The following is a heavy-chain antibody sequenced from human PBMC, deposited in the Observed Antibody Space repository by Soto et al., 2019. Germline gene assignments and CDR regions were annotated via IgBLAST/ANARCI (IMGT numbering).Heavy chain of an antibody. CDR1: GYTFTSYG. CDR3: ATRSIIVPHSYYMDV. D-gene: IGHD1-26*01. V-gene: IGHV1-18*01. J-gene: IGHJ6*03. CDR2: ISAYNGNT. Sequence: ASVKVSCKASGYTFTSYGISWVRQAPGQGLEWMGWISAYNGNTNYAQKLQGRVIMTTDTSTNTAYMELRSLRSEDTALYYCATRSIIVPHSYYMDVWGKGTTVTVSS.